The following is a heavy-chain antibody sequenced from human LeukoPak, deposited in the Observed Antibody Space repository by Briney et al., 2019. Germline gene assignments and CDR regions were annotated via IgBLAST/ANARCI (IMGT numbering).Heavy chain of an antibody. CDR3: ARDFTGFDY. Sequence: GGSLRLSCAASGFTFSSYSMNWVRQAPGKGLEWVSYISSSSSTIYYADSVKGRFTISRDNAKNSLYLQMNSLRAEDTAVYYCARDFTGFDYWGQGTLVTASS. CDR1: GFTFSSYS. D-gene: IGHD3-10*01. CDR2: ISSSSSTI. J-gene: IGHJ4*02. V-gene: IGHV3-48*04.